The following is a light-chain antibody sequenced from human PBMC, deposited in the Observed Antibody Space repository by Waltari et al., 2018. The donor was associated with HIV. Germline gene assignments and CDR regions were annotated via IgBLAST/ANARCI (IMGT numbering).Light chain of an antibody. CDR3: SSYTKTKTPV. J-gene: IGLJ3*02. Sequence: QSVLIQPASVSGSPGHSITIPCTGRRDALNNFALMSSSRPYPGKAPQLILHRMSRQPSMVSSRFSASRAANTASLTISVLQPEDEADYYCSSYTKTKTPVVGGGT. CDR1: RDALNNFAL. CDR2: RMS. V-gene: IGLV2-14*02.